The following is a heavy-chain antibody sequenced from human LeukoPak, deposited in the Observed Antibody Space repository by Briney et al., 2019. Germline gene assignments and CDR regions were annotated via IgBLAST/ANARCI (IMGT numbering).Heavy chain of an antibody. Sequence: RGESLKISCKGSGYSFTSYWISWVRQMPGKGLEWMGRIDPSDSYTNYSPSFQGHVTISADKSISTAYLQWSSLKASDTAMYYCARHRMPGIAVAASDYWGQGTPVTVSS. V-gene: IGHV5-10-1*01. CDR3: ARHRMPGIAVAASDY. D-gene: IGHD6-19*01. CDR2: IDPSDSYT. CDR1: GYSFTSYW. J-gene: IGHJ4*02.